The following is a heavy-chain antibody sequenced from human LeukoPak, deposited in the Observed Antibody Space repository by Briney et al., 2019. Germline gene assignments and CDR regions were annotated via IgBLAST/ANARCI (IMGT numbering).Heavy chain of an antibody. CDR3: AKDLHGEVPDYFDY. CDR2: ISGSGAIT. J-gene: IGHJ4*02. V-gene: IGHV3-23*01. D-gene: IGHD3-3*01. Sequence: GGSLRLSCAASGFMFSSYAMGWVRQAPGKGLDWVSGISGSGAITYYADSVKGRFSISRDNSKNTVSLQVNSLRAEDTAVYYCAKDLHGEVPDYFDYWGQGTLVTVSS. CDR1: GFMFSSYA.